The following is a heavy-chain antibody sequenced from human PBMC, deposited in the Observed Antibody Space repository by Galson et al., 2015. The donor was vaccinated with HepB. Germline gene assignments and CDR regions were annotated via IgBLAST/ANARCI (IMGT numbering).Heavy chain of an antibody. V-gene: IGHV3-7*01. CDR1: GFTFTSYW. D-gene: IGHD3-3*01. J-gene: IGHJ3*02. CDR3: ARDISEEDFWNGYYRENVFDI. Sequence: SLRLSCAASGFTFTSYWMSWVRQAPGKGLEWVADIKKDGSEKYYVDSLKGRFTISRDNAKNSLYLQMNSLRAEDTAVYYCARDISEEDFWNGYYRENVFDIWGHGTMVTVSS. CDR2: IKKDGSEK.